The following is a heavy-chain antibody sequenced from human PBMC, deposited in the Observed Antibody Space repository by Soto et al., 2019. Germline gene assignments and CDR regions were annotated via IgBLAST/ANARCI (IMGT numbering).Heavy chain of an antibody. CDR1: GFSLTTRSMC. J-gene: IGHJ4*02. D-gene: IGHD3-3*01. CDR2: IDWDGDT. V-gene: IGHV2-70*01. Sequence: SGPTLVNPTQTLTLTCTLSGFSLTTRSMCVSWIRQSPGKALEWLALIDWDGDTYYSTSLKTRLTISRDTSTNQVVLTMTNLDPADTATYFCARSLNYDFWTGYFFDFWGQGALVTVPQ. CDR3: ARSLNYDFWTGYFFDF.